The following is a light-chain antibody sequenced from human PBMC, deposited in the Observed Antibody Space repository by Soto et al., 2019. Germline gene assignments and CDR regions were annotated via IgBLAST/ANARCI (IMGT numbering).Light chain of an antibody. CDR2: AAS. CDR3: QKYSSVIT. CDR1: QGISNF. V-gene: IGKV1-27*01. Sequence: DIQMTQSPSSLSASVGDRVTITCRASQGISNFLAWYQQKPGKVPKLLISAASTLQSGVPSRFSGSGSGQDFTLTITSLQPEDVATYYCQKYSSVITFGQGTRLEIK. J-gene: IGKJ5*01.